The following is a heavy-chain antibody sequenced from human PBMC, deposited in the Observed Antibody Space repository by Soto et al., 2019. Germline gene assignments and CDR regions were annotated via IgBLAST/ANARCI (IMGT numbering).Heavy chain of an antibody. CDR3: ARDGCSGGSCYSRIWFDP. D-gene: IGHD2-15*01. J-gene: IGHJ5*02. CDR1: GGSVSSGSYY. Sequence: SPTLSLTCTVSGGSVSSGSYYWSWIRQPPGKGLEWIGYIYYSGSTNYNPSLKSRVTISVDTSKNQFSLKLSSVTAADTAVYYCARDGCSGGSCYSRIWFDPWGQGTLVTVSS. V-gene: IGHV4-61*01. CDR2: IYYSGST.